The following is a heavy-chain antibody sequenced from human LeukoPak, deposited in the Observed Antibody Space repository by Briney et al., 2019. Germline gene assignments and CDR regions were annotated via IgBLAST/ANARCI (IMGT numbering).Heavy chain of an antibody. Sequence: GGSLRLSCAASGFTFSSYWMSWVRQAPGKGLEWVANIKQDGSEKYYVDSVKGRFTISRDNAKNSLYLQRNSLRAEDTAVYYCARDAWIQLWLYFDYWGQGTLVTVSS. V-gene: IGHV3-7*03. CDR2: IKQDGSEK. J-gene: IGHJ4*02. D-gene: IGHD5-18*01. CDR1: GFTFSSYW. CDR3: ARDAWIQLWLYFDY.